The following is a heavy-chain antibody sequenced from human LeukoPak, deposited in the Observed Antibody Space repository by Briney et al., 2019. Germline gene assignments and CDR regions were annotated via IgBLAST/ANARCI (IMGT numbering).Heavy chain of an antibody. J-gene: IGHJ4*02. CDR2: IYDSGST. CDR1: GGSISSSSYY. V-gene: IGHV4-39*01. Sequence: SETLSLTCTLSGGSISSSSYYWAWIRQPPGKGLEWIGSIYDSGSTYYNPSLKSRVTVSVDTSKNQFSLKLTSVTAADTAVYYCARSKYGSGSLIDYWGQGTLVTVSS. CDR3: ARSKYGSGSLIDY. D-gene: IGHD3-10*01.